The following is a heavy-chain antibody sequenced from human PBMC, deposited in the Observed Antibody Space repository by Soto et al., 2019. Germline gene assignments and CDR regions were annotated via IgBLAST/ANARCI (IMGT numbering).Heavy chain of an antibody. J-gene: IGHJ2*01. D-gene: IGHD3-9*01. CDR3: AKETDRLGGHLFDY. CDR2: XNXXXAXT. V-gene: IGHV3-23*01. CDR1: GVTFINYA. Sequence: GVSLRPCCGAAGVTFINYAVGWVRQAPGKGLGWVXGXNXXXAXTXXXDXXXXGVTISRDNSKNTLYLQMKSLRAEDTAIYYCAKETDRLGGHLFDYRGRGTIVTLS.